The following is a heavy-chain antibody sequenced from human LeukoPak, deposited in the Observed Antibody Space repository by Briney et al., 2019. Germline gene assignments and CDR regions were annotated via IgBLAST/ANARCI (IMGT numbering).Heavy chain of an antibody. CDR2: ISGSGGST. J-gene: IGHJ4*02. CDR1: GFTFSSYA. D-gene: IGHD2-2*01. Sequence: GGSLRLSCAASGFTFSSYAMSWVRQAPGKGLEWVPAISGSGGSTYYADSVKGRFTISRDNSKNTLYLQMNSLRAEDTAVYYCAKRSRYCSSTSCSITPFDYWGQGTLVTVSS. V-gene: IGHV3-23*01. CDR3: AKRSRYCSSTSCSITPFDY.